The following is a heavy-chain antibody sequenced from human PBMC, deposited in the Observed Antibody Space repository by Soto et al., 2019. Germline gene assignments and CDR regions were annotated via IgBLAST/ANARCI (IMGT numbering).Heavy chain of an antibody. V-gene: IGHV3-23*01. CDR2: LTVTGDSA. CDR3: AKNGCSYPACYPYYYYVDV. CDR1: GFRLSDSA. D-gene: IGHD2-15*01. Sequence: EAQLLESGGGLVQPGGSLRLSCAASGFRLSDSAVSWVRQAPGKGLEWVSSLTVTGDSAFYSDSVKGRFTISRDISKSTLYLQMNSLRAADTAVYYCAKNGCSYPACYPYYYYVDVWGRGTTVTVSS. J-gene: IGHJ6*03.